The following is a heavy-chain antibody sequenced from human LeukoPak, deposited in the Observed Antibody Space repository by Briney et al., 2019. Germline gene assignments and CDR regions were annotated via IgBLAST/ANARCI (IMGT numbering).Heavy chain of an antibody. CDR2: IYYSGST. Sequence: SETLSLTCTVSGGSISSSSYYWGWIRQPPGKGLEWIGSIYYSGSTYYNPSLKSRVTISVDTSKNQFSLKLSSVTAADTAVYYCAREDRGYSYAPIGYWGQGTLVTVSS. D-gene: IGHD5-18*01. CDR1: GGSISSSSYY. V-gene: IGHV4-39*07. CDR3: AREDRGYSYAPIGY. J-gene: IGHJ4*02.